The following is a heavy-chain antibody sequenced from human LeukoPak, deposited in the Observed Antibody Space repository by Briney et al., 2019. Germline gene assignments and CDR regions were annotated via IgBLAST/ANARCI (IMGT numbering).Heavy chain of an antibody. CDR2: ISAYNGNT. J-gene: IGHJ4*02. CDR3: GSLRDGYNFADY. Sequence: ASVRVSCKASGYTFTSYGISWVRQAPGQGLEWMGWISAYNGNTNYAQKLQGRVTMTTDTSTSTAYMELRSLRSEDTAVYFCGSLRDGYNFADYWGQGTLVTVSS. D-gene: IGHD5-24*01. CDR1: GYTFTSYG. V-gene: IGHV1-18*01.